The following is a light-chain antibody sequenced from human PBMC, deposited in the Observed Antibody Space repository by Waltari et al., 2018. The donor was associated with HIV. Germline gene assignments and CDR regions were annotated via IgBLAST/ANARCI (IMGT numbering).Light chain of an antibody. CDR3: QSYDNNNVL. J-gene: IGLJ2*01. CDR2: ENK. V-gene: IGLV6-57*01. Sequence: FMLTHPHSVWESRGTTVSTSCTRSSGNISSSYVQWYQQLAVASHTAAIYENKQRPSGVPDRFSGSIDSSSNSASLTISELKTEDEADYYCQSYDNNNVLFGGGTKLTVL. CDR1: SGNISSSY.